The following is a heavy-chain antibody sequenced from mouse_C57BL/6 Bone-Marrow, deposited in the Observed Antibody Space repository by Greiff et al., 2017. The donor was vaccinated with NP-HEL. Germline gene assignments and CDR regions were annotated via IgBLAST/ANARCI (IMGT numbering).Heavy chain of an antibody. CDR1: GYAFSSYW. CDR2: IYPGDGDT. D-gene: IGHD2-4*01. Sequence: QVKLQQSGAELVKPGASVKISCKASGYAFSSYWMNWVKQRPGKGLEWIGQIYPGDGDTNYNGKFKGKATLTADKSSSTAYMQLSSLTSEDSAVYFCARSDYDYDYFDYWGQGTTLTVSS. CDR3: ARSDYDYDYFDY. J-gene: IGHJ2*01. V-gene: IGHV1-80*01.